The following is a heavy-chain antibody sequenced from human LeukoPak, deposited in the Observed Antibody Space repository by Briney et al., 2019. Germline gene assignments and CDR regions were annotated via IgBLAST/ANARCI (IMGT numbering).Heavy chain of an antibody. CDR1: GGSFSGYY. CDR2: INHSGST. CDR3: ARSSGRMFDY. Sequence: SETLSLTCAVYGGSFSGYYWSWIRQPPGKGLEWIGEINHSGSTNYNPSLKSRVTISVDTSKNQFSLKLSSVTAADTAVCYCARSSGRMFDYWGQGTLVTVSS. J-gene: IGHJ4*02. V-gene: IGHV4-34*01. D-gene: IGHD6-19*01.